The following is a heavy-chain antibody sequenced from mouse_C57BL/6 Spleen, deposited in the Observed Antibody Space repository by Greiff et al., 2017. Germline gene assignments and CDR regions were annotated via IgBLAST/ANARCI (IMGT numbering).Heavy chain of an antibody. CDR1: GYTFTSYG. CDR2: IYPRSGNT. V-gene: IGHV1-81*01. Sequence: VQLQQSGAELARPGASVKLSCKASGYTFTSYGISWVKQRTGQGLEWIGEIYPRSGNTYYNEKFKGKATLTVDKSSSTAYMQLSSLTSEDSAVYYCASYYDYDWFAYWGQGTLVTVSA. J-gene: IGHJ3*01. D-gene: IGHD2-4*01. CDR3: ASYYDYDWFAY.